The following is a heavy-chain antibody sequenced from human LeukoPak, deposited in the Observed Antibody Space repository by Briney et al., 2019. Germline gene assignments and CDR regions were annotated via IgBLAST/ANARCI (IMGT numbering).Heavy chain of an antibody. CDR1: GGTFSSYA. D-gene: IGHD3-9*01. V-gene: IGHV1-69*05. CDR2: IIPIFGTA. CDR3: ARGPRYYDILTGYQITHFDY. J-gene: IGHJ4*02. Sequence: GASVKVSCKAPGGTFSSYAISWVRQAPGQGLEWMGGIIPIFGTANYAQKFQGRVTITTDESTSTAYMELSSLRSEDTAVYYCARGPRYYDILTGYQITHFDYWGQGTLVTVSS.